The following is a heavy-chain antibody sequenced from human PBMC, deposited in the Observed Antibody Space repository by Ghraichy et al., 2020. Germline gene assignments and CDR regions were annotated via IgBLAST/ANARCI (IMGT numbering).Heavy chain of an antibody. Sequence: ESLNISCAASGFTFSNYWVHWVRQAPGKGLEWVSRINSDGSSTNYADSVKGRFTIFRDNAKNTLYLQMNSLRAEDSAVYYCARAGYYRFDYWGQGTLVTVSS. CDR3: ARAGYYRFDY. V-gene: IGHV3-74*01. J-gene: IGHJ4*02. CDR2: INSDGSST. D-gene: IGHD2-21*01. CDR1: GFTFSNYW.